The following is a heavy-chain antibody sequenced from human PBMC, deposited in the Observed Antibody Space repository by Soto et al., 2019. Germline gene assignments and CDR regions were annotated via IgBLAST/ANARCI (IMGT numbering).Heavy chain of an antibody. D-gene: IGHD3-10*01. V-gene: IGHV1-69*06. CDR3: ARAGMNRYYGSGSYYLNYYYGMDV. CDR1: GGTFSSYA. Sequence: SVKGYCKASGGTFSSYAISWVRQAPVQGLEWMGGIIPIFGTANYAQKFQGRVTITADKSTSTAYMELSSLRSEDTAVYYCARAGMNRYYGSGSYYLNYYYGMDVWGQGTTVTVSS. J-gene: IGHJ6*02. CDR2: IIPIFGTA.